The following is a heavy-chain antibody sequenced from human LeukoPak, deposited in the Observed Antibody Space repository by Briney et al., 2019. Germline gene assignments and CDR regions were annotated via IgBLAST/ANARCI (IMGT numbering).Heavy chain of an antibody. J-gene: IGHJ4*02. Sequence: PVGSLRLSCAASGFTFSSYAMHWVRQAPGKGLEYVSAISSNGDSTYYANSVKGRFTISRDNSKNTLYLQMGSLRAEDMAVYYCARGGYCTNGVCYYGDYARDYWGQGTLVTVSS. V-gene: IGHV3-64*01. CDR2: ISSNGDST. CDR3: ARGGYCTNGVCYYGDYARDY. D-gene: IGHD2-8*01. CDR1: GFTFSSYA.